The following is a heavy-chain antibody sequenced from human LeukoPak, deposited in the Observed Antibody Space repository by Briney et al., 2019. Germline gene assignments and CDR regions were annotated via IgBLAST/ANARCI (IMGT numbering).Heavy chain of an antibody. CDR2: INHSGST. V-gene: IGHV4-34*09. Sequence: SETLSLTCAVYGGSFSGYYWSWIRQPPGKGLEWIGEINHSGSTYYNPSLKSRVTISVDTSKNQFSLKLSSVTAADTAVYYCARSQGYFDYWGQGTLVTVSS. CDR3: ARSQGYFDY. J-gene: IGHJ4*02. CDR1: GGSFSGYY.